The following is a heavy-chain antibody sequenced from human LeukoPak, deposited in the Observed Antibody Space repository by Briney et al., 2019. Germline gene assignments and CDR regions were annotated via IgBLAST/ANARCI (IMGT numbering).Heavy chain of an antibody. J-gene: IGHJ6*03. CDR3: AKDSAFYYIDV. CDR2: IRYNGNNQ. D-gene: IGHD3-10*01. V-gene: IGHV3-30*02. Sequence: GGSLRLSCAASGFTFNNYGMHWVRQAPGKGLEWVAFIRYNGNNQYYADSVKGRFTTSRDNSKHTLYLQMNSLKGDDTAVYYCAKDSAFYYIDVWGKGTTVIISS. CDR1: GFTFNNYG.